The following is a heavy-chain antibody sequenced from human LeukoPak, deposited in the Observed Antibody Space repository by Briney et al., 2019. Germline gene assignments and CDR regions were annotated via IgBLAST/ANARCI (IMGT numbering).Heavy chain of an antibody. CDR1: GFTFSSYS. CDR3: ARSDNSNYCFDY. CDR2: ISSIGGNI. J-gene: IGHJ4*02. V-gene: IGHV3-48*01. Sequence: PGGSLRLSCAASGFTFSSYSMNWVRQAPGKGLEWVSFISSIGGNIYYADSVKGRFTISRDNADNSLYLQMNNLRAEDTAVYYCARSDNSNYCFDYWGQGTLVTVSS. D-gene: IGHD4-11*01.